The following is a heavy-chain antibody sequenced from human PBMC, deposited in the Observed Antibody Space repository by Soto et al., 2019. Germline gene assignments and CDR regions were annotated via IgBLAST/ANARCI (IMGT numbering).Heavy chain of an antibody. CDR2: ISSSSSTI. J-gene: IGHJ4*02. CDR3: ARDSGYSYGPRDY. D-gene: IGHD5-18*01. Sequence: SLRLSCAASGFTFSSYSMNWVRQAPGKGLEWVSYISSSSSTIYYADSVKGRFTISRDNAKNSLYLQMNSLRAEDTAVYYCARDSGYSYGPRDYWGQGTLVTVS. V-gene: IGHV3-48*01. CDR1: GFTFSSYS.